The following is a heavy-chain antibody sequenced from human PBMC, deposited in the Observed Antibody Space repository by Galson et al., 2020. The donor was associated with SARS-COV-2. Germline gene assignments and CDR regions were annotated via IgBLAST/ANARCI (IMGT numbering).Heavy chain of an antibody. V-gene: IGHV4-59*01. CDR2: VHYSGNT. CDR1: GGSITDSY. CDR3: VRMRMSGSGSPRFDP. J-gene: IGHJ5*02. D-gene: IGHD3-10*01. Sequence: ASETLSLTCAVSGGSITDSYWSWIRQSPGKGLEWIGYVHYSGNTDYNPSLKSRVTMSPDTSKNHLSLKLGSVTAADTAMYYCVRMRMSGSGSPRFDPWGQGILVVVSS.